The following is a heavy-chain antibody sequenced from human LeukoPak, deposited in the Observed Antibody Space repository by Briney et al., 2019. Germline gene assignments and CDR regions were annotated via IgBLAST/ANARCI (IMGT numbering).Heavy chain of an antibody. Sequence: PGGSLRLSCAASGFTLDSYWMTWVRQAPGKGLEWVANIRKDGSRESYVDSVKGRFTVSRDNAKNSLYLQMNSLSAEDTALYYCVKENYDILTGSLSEGMDVWGQGTTVTVSS. J-gene: IGHJ6*02. CDR2: IRKDGSRE. D-gene: IGHD3-9*01. CDR3: VKENYDILTGSLSEGMDV. CDR1: GFTLDSYW. V-gene: IGHV3-7*03.